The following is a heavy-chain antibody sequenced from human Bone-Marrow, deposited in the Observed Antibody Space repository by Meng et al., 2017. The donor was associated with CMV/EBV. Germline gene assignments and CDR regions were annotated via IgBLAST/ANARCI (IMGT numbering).Heavy chain of an antibody. CDR3: ARDGSGDFWSGYYIGRASYYYYGMDV. J-gene: IGHJ6*02. Sequence: ASVKVSCKASGGTFSSYAISWVRQAPGQGLEWMGVINPSDGSTTYARKFQGRLTMTRDMSSSTAYMELSSLRSEDTAVYYCARDGSGDFWSGYYIGRASYYYYGMDVWGQGTTVTVSS. V-gene: IGHV1-46*01. CDR1: GGTFSSYA. D-gene: IGHD3-3*01. CDR2: INPSDGST.